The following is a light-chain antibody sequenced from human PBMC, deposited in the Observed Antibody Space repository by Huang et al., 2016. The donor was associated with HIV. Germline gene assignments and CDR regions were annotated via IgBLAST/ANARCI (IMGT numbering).Light chain of an antibody. CDR2: GAS. CDR1: QSVSSN. V-gene: IGKV3-15*01. Sequence: EILMTQSPATLSVSPGDEATLSCRASQSVSSNLAWYQQKPGPAPRLLIYGASTRATGIPARFSGSGSGTEFTLTISSLQSEDFAVYYCQQYNNWPRTFGQGTKVEIK. CDR3: QQYNNWPRT. J-gene: IGKJ1*01.